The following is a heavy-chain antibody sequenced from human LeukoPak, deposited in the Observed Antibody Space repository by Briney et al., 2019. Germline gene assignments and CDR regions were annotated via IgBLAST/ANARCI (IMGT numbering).Heavy chain of an antibody. J-gene: IGHJ4*02. CDR2: IKQDGSEK. CDR1: RFTFSDYW. V-gene: IGHV3-7*05. Sequence: PGGSLRLSCAASRFTFSDYWMSWVRQAPGKGLEWVANIKQDGSEKYYVDSVKGRFTISRDNAKDSLYLQMNSLSAEDTAVYYCARVIRSYFDYWGQGTLVTVSS. CDR3: ARVIRSYFDY. D-gene: IGHD3-3*01.